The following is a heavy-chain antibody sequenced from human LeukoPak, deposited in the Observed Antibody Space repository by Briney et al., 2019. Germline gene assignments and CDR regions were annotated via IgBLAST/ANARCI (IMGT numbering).Heavy chain of an antibody. CDR2: MYYTGST. D-gene: IGHD5/OR15-5a*01. CDR1: GGSISSDY. V-gene: IGHV4-59*01. J-gene: IGHJ6*02. CDR3: ARVSVVYGMDV. Sequence: SETLSLTCSVSGGSISSDYWAWIRQPPGKGLEWIGYMYYTGSTNYNPSPKSRVTISLATSKNQFSLKLSSVTAADTAAYYCARVSVVYGMDVWGRGTTVTVSS.